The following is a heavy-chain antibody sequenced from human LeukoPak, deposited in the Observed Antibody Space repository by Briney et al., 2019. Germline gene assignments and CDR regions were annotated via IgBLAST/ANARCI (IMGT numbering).Heavy chain of an antibody. CDR1: GFTFTDHP. D-gene: IGHD4-17*01. Sequence: GESLRLSCVASGFTFTDHPMNWVRQAPGKGLEWVSSISSSSSYIYYADSVKGRFTISRDNAKNSLYLQMNSLRAEDTAVYYCARGKYGDYVFDYWGQGTLVTVSS. CDR2: ISSSSSYI. V-gene: IGHV3-21*01. CDR3: ARGKYGDYVFDY. J-gene: IGHJ4*02.